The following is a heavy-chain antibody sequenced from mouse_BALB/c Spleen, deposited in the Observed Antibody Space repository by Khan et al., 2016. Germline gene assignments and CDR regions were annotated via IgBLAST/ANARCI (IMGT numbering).Heavy chain of an antibody. CDR1: GYAFTNYL. V-gene: IGHV1-54*01. Sequence: QVQLQQSGAELVRPGTSVKVSCKASGYAFTNYLIEWVKQRPGQGLEWIGVINPGSGGTNYNETFKGKATLTADKSSSTAYMQLSSLTSDDSAVYDCARYDGNYYAMDYWGQGTAVTVSA. D-gene: IGHD2-3*01. J-gene: IGHJ4*01. CDR2: INPGSGGT. CDR3: ARYDGNYYAMDY.